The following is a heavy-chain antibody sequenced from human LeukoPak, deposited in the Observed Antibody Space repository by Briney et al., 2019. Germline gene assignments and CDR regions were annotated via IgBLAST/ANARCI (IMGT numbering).Heavy chain of an antibody. CDR1: GGSVSSGSYY. D-gene: IGHD6-6*01. V-gene: IGHV4-61*03. CDR3: ARDRLGIPPDY. J-gene: IGHJ4*02. CDR2: IYYRGST. Sequence: SETLSLTCTVSGGSVSSGSYYWSWIRQPPGKGLEWIGYIYYRGSTNYNPSLKSRVSMSIDTSKNHFSLKLSSLTAADTAVYYCARDRLGIPPDYWGQGTLVTVSS.